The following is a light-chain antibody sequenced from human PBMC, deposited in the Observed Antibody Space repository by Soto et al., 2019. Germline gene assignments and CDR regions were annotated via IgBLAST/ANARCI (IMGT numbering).Light chain of an antibody. V-gene: IGKV1-17*03. CDR3: QQSYLTPLT. J-gene: IGKJ4*01. Sequence: DIEMTQSPSAMSASVGDRVTITCRASQDISNYLAWFQQKPGKVPKRLISAASRLQSGVPSRFSGSGSGTDFTLTISSLQPEDFAIYYCQQSYLTPLTFGGGTKVDIK. CDR1: QDISNY. CDR2: AAS.